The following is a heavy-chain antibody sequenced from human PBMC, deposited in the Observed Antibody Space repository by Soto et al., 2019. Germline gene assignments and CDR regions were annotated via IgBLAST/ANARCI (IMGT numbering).Heavy chain of an antibody. Sequence: QVQLQQWGAGLLKPSETLSLTCAVYGGSFSGYYWSWIRQPPGKGLEWIGEIHHSGRTSYSPSLKSRVTISVDTSKDQFSLKLSSVTAADAAVYYCARGLGTFDPWGQGTLVTVSS. J-gene: IGHJ5*02. CDR3: ARGLGTFDP. CDR1: GGSFSGYY. D-gene: IGHD3-10*01. V-gene: IGHV4-34*02. CDR2: IHHSGRT.